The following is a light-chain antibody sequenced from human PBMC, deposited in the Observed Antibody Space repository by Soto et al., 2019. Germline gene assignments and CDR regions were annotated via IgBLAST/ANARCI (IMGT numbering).Light chain of an antibody. CDR1: SSDVGGYNY. V-gene: IGLV2-14*01. J-gene: IGLJ2*01. CDR3: SSYTNSNTLI. CDR2: DVS. Sequence: QSVLTQPASVSGSPGQSITISCTGTSSDVGGYNYVSLYQQHPGKAPKLMIYDVSHRPSGVSNRFSGSKSGNTASLTISGLQSEDESDYYGSSYTNSNTLIFGGGTKLTVL.